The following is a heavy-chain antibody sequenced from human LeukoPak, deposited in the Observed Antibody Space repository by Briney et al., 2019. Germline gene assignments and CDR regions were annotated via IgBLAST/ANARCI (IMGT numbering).Heavy chain of an antibody. CDR1: GYTFTGYY. V-gene: IGHV1-2*02. CDR3: ARVQVVVVPAAFAY. J-gene: IGHJ4*02. Sequence: ASVKVSCKASGYTFTGYYMHWVRQAPGQGLEWMGWINPNSGGTNYAQKFQGRVTMTRDTSISTAYMELSRLRSDDTAVYYCARVQVVVVPAAFAYWGQGTLVTVSS. CDR2: INPNSGGT. D-gene: IGHD2-2*01.